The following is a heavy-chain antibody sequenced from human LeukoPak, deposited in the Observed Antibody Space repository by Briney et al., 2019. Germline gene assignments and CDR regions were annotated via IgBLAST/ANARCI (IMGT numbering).Heavy chain of an antibody. J-gene: IGHJ4*02. V-gene: IGHV3-9*01. Sequence: PGRSLRLSCAASGFTFDDYAMHWVRQAPGKGLEWVSGISWNSGSIGYADSVKGRFTISRDNAKNSLYLKMNSLRAEDTAVYYCATQGSSSWNFDYWGQGTLVTVSS. CDR1: GFTFDDYA. D-gene: IGHD6-13*01. CDR2: ISWNSGSI. CDR3: ATQGSSSWNFDY.